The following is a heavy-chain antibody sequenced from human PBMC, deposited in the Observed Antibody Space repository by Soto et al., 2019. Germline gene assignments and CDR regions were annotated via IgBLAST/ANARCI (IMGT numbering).Heavy chain of an antibody. D-gene: IGHD2-15*01. CDR1: GFTFNTYG. Sequence: QVQLVESGGGVVQPGGSLRLSCTTSGFTFNTYGMHWVRQAPGKGLEWVAIIWYDGSNKYYADSVKGRFTISRDNSKNTLYLQKNSLSAEDTALYYCARSDCTGAYCYSWPFNYGVDVWGQGTTVTVSS. CDR2: IWYDGSNK. J-gene: IGHJ6*02. V-gene: IGHV3-33*08. CDR3: ARSDCTGAYCYSWPFNYGVDV.